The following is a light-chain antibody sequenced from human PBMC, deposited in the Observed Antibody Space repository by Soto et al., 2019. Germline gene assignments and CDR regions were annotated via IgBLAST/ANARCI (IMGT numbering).Light chain of an antibody. CDR2: DTH. CDR3: ATLDTSLRAVF. J-gene: IGLJ2*01. V-gene: IGLV1-51*01. CDR1: NSNIGRNY. Sequence: QYVLTQPPSVSAAPRQKVTIPCSGSNSNIGRNYVCWYQQFPGAAPKLLIFDTHQRPSGIPDRFSGSKSGTSANLVITGLQTGDEADYYCATLDTSLRAVFFGGGTKLTVL.